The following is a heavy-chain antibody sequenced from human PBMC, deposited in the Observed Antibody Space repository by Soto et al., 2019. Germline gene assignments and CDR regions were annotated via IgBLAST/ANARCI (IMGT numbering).Heavy chain of an antibody. CDR1: GGSFSGYY. D-gene: IGHD1-26*01. Sequence: QVQLQQRGAGLLKPSETLSLTCAVYGGSFSGYYWSWIRQPPRKGLEWIGEINHSGSTNYNPSLKSRVTISVDTSKNQFSLKLSSVNAADTAVYYCARIGNRSTGRDYWGQGTLVTVSS. V-gene: IGHV4-34*01. J-gene: IGHJ4*02. CDR3: ARIGNRSTGRDY. CDR2: INHSGST.